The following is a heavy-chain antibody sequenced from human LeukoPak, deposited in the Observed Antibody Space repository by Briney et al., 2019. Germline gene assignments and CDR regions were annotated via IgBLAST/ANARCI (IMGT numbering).Heavy chain of an antibody. D-gene: IGHD3-3*01. CDR2: INHSGST. J-gene: IGHJ5*02. CDR3: ARVFYGNRRFLEWSKSSWFDP. V-gene: IGHV4-34*01. Sequence: SETLSLTCAVYGGSFSGYYWSWIRQPPGKGLEWIGEINHSGSTNYNPSLKRRVTISVDTSKNQFSLKLSSVTAVDTAVYYCARVFYGNRRFLEWSKSSWFDPWGQGTLVTVSS. CDR1: GGSFSGYY.